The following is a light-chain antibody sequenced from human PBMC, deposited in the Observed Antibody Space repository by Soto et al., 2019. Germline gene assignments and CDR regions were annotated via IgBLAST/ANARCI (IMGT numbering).Light chain of an antibody. CDR3: QQYNNWLRVT. CDR2: GAS. V-gene: IGKV3-15*01. Sequence: EIVMTQSPATLSVSPGERATLSCRASQSVSSNLAWYQQKPGQAPRPLIYGASTRATGIPARFSGSGSGTEFTLTISSLQSEDFAVYYCQQYNNWLRVTFGQGTKVEIK. CDR1: QSVSSN. J-gene: IGKJ1*01.